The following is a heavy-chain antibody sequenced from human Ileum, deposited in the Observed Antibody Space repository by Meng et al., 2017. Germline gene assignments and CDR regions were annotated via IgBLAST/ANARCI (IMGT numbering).Heavy chain of an antibody. V-gene: IGHV4-4*02. J-gene: IGHJ5*01. CDR2: ISHSGSP. D-gene: IGHD2-2*01. CDR1: CGSISSSNW. Sequence: QLQEAVPGLVLPSGTLALTCAGSCGSISSSNWWTWVRQAPGKGLEWIGEISHSGSPNYNPSLKSRVTISVDKSQNQFSLKLNSVTAADTAVYYCARVVGGPASMSGWFDPWGQGTLVTVSS. CDR3: ARVVGGPASMSGWFDP.